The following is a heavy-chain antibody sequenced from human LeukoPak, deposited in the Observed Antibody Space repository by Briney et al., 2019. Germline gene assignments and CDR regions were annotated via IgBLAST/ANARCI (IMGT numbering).Heavy chain of an antibody. CDR2: ISSSTSTI. CDR3: ARAQYYDSSGYYYEDYFQH. V-gene: IGHV3-48*02. CDR1: GFTFSSYS. J-gene: IGHJ1*01. Sequence: GGSLRLSCAASGFTFSSYSMNWVRQAPGKGLEWISYISSSTSTIYYADSVKGRFTISRDNAKNSLYLQMDSLRDEDTAVYYCARAQYYDSSGYYYEDYFQHWGQGTLVTVSS. D-gene: IGHD3-22*01.